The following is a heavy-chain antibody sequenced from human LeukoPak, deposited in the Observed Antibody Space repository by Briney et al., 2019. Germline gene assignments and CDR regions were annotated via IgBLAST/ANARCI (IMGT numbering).Heavy chain of an antibody. CDR1: GGSFSGYH. Sequence: PSETLSLTCAVYGGSFSGYHWSWIRQPPGKGLEWIGEINHSGSTNYNPSLKSRVTISVDTSKNQFSLKLSSVTAADTAVYYCARHPSYYGSGSYRFDPWGQGTLVTVSS. V-gene: IGHV4-34*01. CDR2: INHSGST. CDR3: ARHPSYYGSGSYRFDP. J-gene: IGHJ5*02. D-gene: IGHD3-10*01.